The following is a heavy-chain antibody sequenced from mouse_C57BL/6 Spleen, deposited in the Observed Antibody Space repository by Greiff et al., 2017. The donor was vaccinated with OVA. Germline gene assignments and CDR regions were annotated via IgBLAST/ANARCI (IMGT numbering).Heavy chain of an antibody. CDR3: ARGRDLYDGYVWFAY. Sequence: QVQLQQPGAELVRPGSSVKLSCKASGYTFTSYWMHWVKQRPIQGLEWIGNIDPSDSETHYNQKFKDKATLTVDKSSSTAYMQLSSLTSEDSAVYYCARGRDLYDGYVWFAYWGQGTLVTVSA. J-gene: IGHJ3*01. CDR2: IDPSDSET. CDR1: GYTFTSYW. D-gene: IGHD2-3*01. V-gene: IGHV1-52*01.